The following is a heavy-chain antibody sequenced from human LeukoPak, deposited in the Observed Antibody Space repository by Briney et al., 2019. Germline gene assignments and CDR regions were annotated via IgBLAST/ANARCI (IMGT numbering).Heavy chain of an antibody. J-gene: IGHJ3*02. CDR3: ARREAVAGIGAFDI. CDR2: FYHSGSN. V-gene: IGHV4-38-2*01. CDR1: SYSISSGYY. D-gene: IGHD6-19*01. Sequence: SETLSLTCAVSSYSISSGYYWGWIRQPPGKALEWIGSFYHSGSNYYNPSRKRRVTISVDTSKNQFSLKLSSATAADTAVYYCARREAVAGIGAFDIWGQGTMVTVSS.